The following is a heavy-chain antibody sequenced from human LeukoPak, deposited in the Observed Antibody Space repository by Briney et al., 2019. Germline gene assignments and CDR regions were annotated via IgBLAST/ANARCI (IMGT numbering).Heavy chain of an antibody. D-gene: IGHD3-22*01. Sequence: SETLSLTCTVSGGSISSYYWSWIRQPPGKGLEWIGYIYYSGSTNYNPSLKSRVTISVDTSKNQFSLKLSSVTAADTAVYYCARSNYYDSSGYSLFDYWGQGTLVTVSS. CDR3: ARSNYYDSSGYSLFDY. CDR1: GGSISSYY. CDR2: IYYSGST. J-gene: IGHJ4*02. V-gene: IGHV4-59*01.